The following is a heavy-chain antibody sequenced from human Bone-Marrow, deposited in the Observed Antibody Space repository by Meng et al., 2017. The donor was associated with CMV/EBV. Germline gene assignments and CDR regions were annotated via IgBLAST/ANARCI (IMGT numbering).Heavy chain of an antibody. Sequence: GGSLRLSCAASGFTFSSYAMHWVRQAPGKGLEWVAVISYDGSNKYYADSVKGRFTISRDNSKNTLYLQMNSLRAEDTAVYYCARDAVIAARPGEYYYYGMDVWGQGTTVTVSS. CDR2: ISYDGSNK. CDR1: GFTFSSYA. V-gene: IGHV3-30-3*01. D-gene: IGHD6-6*01. J-gene: IGHJ6*02. CDR3: ARDAVIAARPGEYYYYGMDV.